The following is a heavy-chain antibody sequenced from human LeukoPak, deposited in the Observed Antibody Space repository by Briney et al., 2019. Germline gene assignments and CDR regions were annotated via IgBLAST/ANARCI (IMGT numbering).Heavy chain of an antibody. CDR3: ARALTFGGVIAY. Sequence: SQTLSLTCTVSGGSISSGDYYWSWIRQPPRKGLERIGYIYYSGSTYYNPSLKSRVTISVDTSKNQFSLKLSSVTAADTAVYYCARALTFGGVIAYWGQGTLVTVSS. J-gene: IGHJ4*02. CDR1: GGSISSGDYY. V-gene: IGHV4-30-4*01. CDR2: IYYSGST. D-gene: IGHD3-16*01.